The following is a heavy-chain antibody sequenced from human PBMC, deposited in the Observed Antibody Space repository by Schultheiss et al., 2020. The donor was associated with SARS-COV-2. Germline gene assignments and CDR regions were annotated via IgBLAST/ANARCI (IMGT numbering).Heavy chain of an antibody. J-gene: IGHJ4*02. D-gene: IGHD5-24*01. CDR3: VKEGDEMGTS. CDR1: GFTFSSYW. CDR2: IKQDGSEK. V-gene: IGHV3-7*03. Sequence: GGSLRLSCAASGFTFSSYWMNWVRQAPGKGLEWVANIKQDGSEKYYVDSVKGRFTISRDNAKNSLDLQMNSLRVDDTAVYYCVKEGDEMGTSWGQGTLVTVSS.